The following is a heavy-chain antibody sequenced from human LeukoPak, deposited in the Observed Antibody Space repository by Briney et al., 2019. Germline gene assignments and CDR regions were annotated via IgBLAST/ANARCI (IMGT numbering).Heavy chain of an antibody. Sequence: PGGSLRLSCAASGFTFSSYWMSWVRQAPGKELEWVANIKQDGSEKYYVDSVKGRFTISRDNAKNSLYLQMNSLRAEDTAVYYCARDAEVVPAAIDYFDYWGQGTLVTVSS. CDR3: ARDAEVVPAAIDYFDY. CDR1: GFTFSSYW. D-gene: IGHD2-2*02. CDR2: IKQDGSEK. J-gene: IGHJ4*02. V-gene: IGHV3-7*01.